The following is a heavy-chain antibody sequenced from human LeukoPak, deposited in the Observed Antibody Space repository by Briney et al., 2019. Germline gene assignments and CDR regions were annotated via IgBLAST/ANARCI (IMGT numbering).Heavy chain of an antibody. Sequence: PSETLSLTCAVYGGSFNGYYWRWVRQPPGKGLEWIGEINHSGSTNYNPSLKSRVTMSVDTSKNQVSLKLSSVTAADTAVYYCARGPGSGSYFAWFDPWGQGTQVTVSS. CDR2: INHSGST. CDR3: ARGPGSGSYFAWFDP. D-gene: IGHD3-10*01. CDR1: GGSFNGYY. V-gene: IGHV4-34*01. J-gene: IGHJ5*02.